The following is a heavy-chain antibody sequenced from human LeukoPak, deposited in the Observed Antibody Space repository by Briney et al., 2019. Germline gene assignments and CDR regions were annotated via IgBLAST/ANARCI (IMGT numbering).Heavy chain of an antibody. CDR3: ARGLTDRSSGLRNWYFDL. V-gene: IGHV4-34*01. D-gene: IGHD6-25*01. CDR2: INHSGST. Sequence: SETLSLTCAVYGGSFSGYYWSWIRQPPGKGLEWIGEINHSGSTNYNPSFKSRVTISVDTSKNQFSLKLSSVTAADTAVYYCARGLTDRSSGLRNWYFDLWGRGTLVTVSS. J-gene: IGHJ2*01. CDR1: GGSFSGYY.